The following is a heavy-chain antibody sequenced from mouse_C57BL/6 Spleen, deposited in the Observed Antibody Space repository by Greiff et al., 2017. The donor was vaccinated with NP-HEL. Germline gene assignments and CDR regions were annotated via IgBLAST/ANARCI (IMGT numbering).Heavy chain of an antibody. CDR1: GYTFTSYW. J-gene: IGHJ3*01. V-gene: IGHV1-69*01. CDR3: AIYYDYDGAY. D-gene: IGHD2-4*01. Sequence: VQLQQPGAELVMPGASVKLSCKASGYTFTSYWMHWVKQRPGQGLEWIGEIDPSDSYTNYNQKFKGKSTLTVDKSSSTAYMQLSSLTSEDSAVYYCAIYYDYDGAYWGQGTLVTVSA. CDR2: IDPSDSYT.